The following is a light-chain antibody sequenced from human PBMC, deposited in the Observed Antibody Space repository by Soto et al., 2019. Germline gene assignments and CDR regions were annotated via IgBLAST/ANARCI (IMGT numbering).Light chain of an antibody. Sequence: DVQMPQSPSSLSASVGDRVTITCRASQPISNYLNWYQQKPGKAPKLLIHASSTLQSGVPSRFSGSGSGTDFTLTISSLQPEDFATYYCQQSYSTPRTFGQGTKVDI. CDR1: QPISNY. CDR2: ASS. V-gene: IGKV1-39*01. J-gene: IGKJ1*01. CDR3: QQSYSTPRT.